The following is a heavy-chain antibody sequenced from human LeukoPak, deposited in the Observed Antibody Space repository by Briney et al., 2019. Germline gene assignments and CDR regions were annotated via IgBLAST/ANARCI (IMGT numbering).Heavy chain of an antibody. Sequence: GGSLRLSCAPSGFTFRIYIMNWVRQSPGRGLEGGSSIISSSIYIYYADSVKGRFTISRDNDKNSLYLQLTSLRAADTAVYYCVRDSGSAAFDIWGQGTMVTVSS. V-gene: IGHV3-21*01. CDR2: IISSSIYI. CDR3: VRDSGSAAFDI. D-gene: IGHD3-10*01. J-gene: IGHJ3*02. CDR1: GFTFRIYI.